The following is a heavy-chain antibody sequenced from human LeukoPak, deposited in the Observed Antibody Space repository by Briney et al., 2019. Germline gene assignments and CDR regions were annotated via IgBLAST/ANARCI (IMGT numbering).Heavy chain of an antibody. D-gene: IGHD2-2*01. CDR2: TNPNSGGA. CDR3: ARSYCIGTNCYSHLFDY. J-gene: IGHJ4*02. V-gene: IGHV1-2*06. Sequence: ASVKVSCKASGYTFTGDYLHWVRQAPGQGLEWMGRTNPNSGGANYAQNFQGRVTMTRDTSISTAHMELSRLRSDDTAVYYCARSYCIGTNCYSHLFDYWGQGTLVTVSS. CDR1: GYTFTGDY.